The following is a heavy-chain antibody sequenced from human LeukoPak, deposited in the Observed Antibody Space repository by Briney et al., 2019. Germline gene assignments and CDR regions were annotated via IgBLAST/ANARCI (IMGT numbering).Heavy chain of an antibody. Sequence: SSETLSLTCTVSGGSISSYYWSWIRQPPGKGLEWIGEINHSGSTNYNPSLKSRVTISVDTSKNQFSLKLSSVTAADTAVYYCARTRGYGSGRLFDYWGQGTLVTVSS. D-gene: IGHD3-10*01. V-gene: IGHV4-34*01. CDR1: GGSISSYY. CDR2: INHSGST. CDR3: ARTRGYGSGRLFDY. J-gene: IGHJ4*02.